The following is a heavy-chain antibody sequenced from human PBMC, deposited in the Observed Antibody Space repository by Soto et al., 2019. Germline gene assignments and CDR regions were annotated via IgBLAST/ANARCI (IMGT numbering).Heavy chain of an antibody. V-gene: IGHV3-23*01. CDR2: ISGSGGST. J-gene: IGHJ5*02. D-gene: IGHD6-19*01. CDR1: GFTFSSYA. CDR3: AKVGYDSSGWYGSFLSWFEP. Sequence: GGSLRLSCAASGFTFSSYAMSWVRQAPGKGLEWVSAISGSGGSTYYADSVKGRFTISRDNSKNTLYLQMNSLRAEDTVVYYCAKVGYDSSGWYGSFLSWFEPWGQGTLVTVSS.